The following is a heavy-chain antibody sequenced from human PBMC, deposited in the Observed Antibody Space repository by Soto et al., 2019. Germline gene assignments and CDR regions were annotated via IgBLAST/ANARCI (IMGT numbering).Heavy chain of an antibody. D-gene: IGHD6-19*01. CDR2: ISAYNGNT. J-gene: IGHJ4*02. CDR1: GYSFTTYG. CDR3: ARDKRKESSGWFLIDY. Sequence: ASVKVSCKASGYSFTTYGISWVRQAPGQGLEWLGWISAYNGNTNYAQKLQGRVTMTTDTSTSTAYMELMSLRSDDTAVYYCARDKRKESSGWFLIDYWGQGTLVTVSS. V-gene: IGHV1-18*01.